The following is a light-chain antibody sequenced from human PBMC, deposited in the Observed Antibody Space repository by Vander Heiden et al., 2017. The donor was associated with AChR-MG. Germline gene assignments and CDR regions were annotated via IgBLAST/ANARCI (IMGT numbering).Light chain of an antibody. CDR3: QQYNNWPPT. CDR1: QSVSSN. V-gene: IGKV3-15*01. J-gene: IGKJ1*01. Sequence: EIVMTQSPATLSVSPGERATLSCRASQSVSSNLAWYQQKPGQAPRLLIYGASNRATGIPARFSGSGSGTEFTLTISSLQSEDFAVYYCQQYNNWPPTFGKGPRWKSN. CDR2: GAS.